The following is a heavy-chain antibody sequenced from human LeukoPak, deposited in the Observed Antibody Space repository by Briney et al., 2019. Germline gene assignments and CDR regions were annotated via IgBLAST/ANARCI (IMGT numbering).Heavy chain of an antibody. J-gene: IGHJ5*02. CDR2: INPNSGGT. CDR3: ARASAGMLTPVNWFAP. CDR1: GYTFTGYY. D-gene: IGHD2-8*01. Sequence: ASVKVSCKASGYTFTGYYMHWVRQAPGQGLEWMGWINPNSGGTNYAQKFQGRVTMTRDTSISTAYMELSRLRSDDTAVYYCARASAGMLTPVNWFAPGGQVTLVT. V-gene: IGHV1-2*02.